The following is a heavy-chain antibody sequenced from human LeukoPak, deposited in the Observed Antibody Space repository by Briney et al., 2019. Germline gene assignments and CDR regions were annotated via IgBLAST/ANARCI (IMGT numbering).Heavy chain of an antibody. CDR3: ARLIRSGSYPYFYYYMDV. CDR1: GGDIHY. V-gene: IGHV4-59*11. CDR2: IHYSGDN. Sequence: SETLSLTCSGSGGDIHYWSWIRQPPGMGLEWIGYIHYSGDNNYNPSLRSRVTISIDTSKNQFSLNLSSVTAADTAVYFCARLIRSGSYPYFYYYMDVWGKGTTVTVSS. D-gene: IGHD3-3*01. J-gene: IGHJ6*03.